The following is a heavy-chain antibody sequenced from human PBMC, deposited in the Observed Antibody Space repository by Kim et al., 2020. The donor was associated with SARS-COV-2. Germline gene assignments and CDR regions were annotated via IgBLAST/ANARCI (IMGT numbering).Heavy chain of an antibody. CDR3: ARHNHGMYV. CDR2: VDYSGST. CDR1: GGSVSGRGYY. Sequence: SETLSLTCTVSGGSVSGRGYYWGWIRQPPGKGLEWIGSVDYSGSTYYNPSLKGRVTTSVDTSKNQFSLRLTSVTAADTAVYYCARHNHGMYVWGQGTTVT. J-gene: IGHJ6*02. V-gene: IGHV4-39*01.